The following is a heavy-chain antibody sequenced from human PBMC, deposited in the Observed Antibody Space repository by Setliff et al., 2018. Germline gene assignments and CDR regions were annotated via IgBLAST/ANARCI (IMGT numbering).Heavy chain of an antibody. CDR1: RFTFSSYW. J-gene: IGHJ4*02. CDR3: ARDGGEY. V-gene: IGHV3-7*01. CDR2: IKQDGSEK. D-gene: IGHD3-16*01. Sequence: PGGSLRLSCAASRFTFSSYWMSWVRQAPGKGLEWVANIKQDGSEKYYVDSVKGRFTISRDNAKNSLYLQMNSLRAEDTAVYYCARDGGEYWGQGTLVTVSS.